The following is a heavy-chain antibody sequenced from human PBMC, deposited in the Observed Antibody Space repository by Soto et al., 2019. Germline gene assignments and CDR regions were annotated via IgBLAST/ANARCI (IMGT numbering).Heavy chain of an antibody. D-gene: IGHD2-2*01. CDR1: GFSFNSYA. CDR3: AKERYCSATSCYGGFDI. V-gene: IGHV3-23*01. Sequence: GGSLRLSCAASGFSFNSYAMSWVRQAPGRGLEWVSTVSAGGANTAYADSVKGRFTISRDNSKNTLYLQMNSLRGDDTAFYYCAKERYCSATSCYGGFDIWGQGTVVNVSS. J-gene: IGHJ3*02. CDR2: VSAGGANT.